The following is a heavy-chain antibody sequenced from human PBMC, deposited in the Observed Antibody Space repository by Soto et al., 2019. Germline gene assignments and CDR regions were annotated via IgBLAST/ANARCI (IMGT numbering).Heavy chain of an antibody. V-gene: IGHV4-30-4*01. Sequence: PSETLSLTCTVSGGSISSGDYYWSWIRQPPGKGLEWIGYIYYSGSTYYNPSLKSRVTISVDTSKNQFSLKLTSVTAADTAVFYCARHIPIDNILGFDYWGHGTLVTVSS. CDR1: GGSISSGDYY. CDR2: IYYSGST. CDR3: ARHIPIDNILGFDY. J-gene: IGHJ4*01. D-gene: IGHD2-21*01.